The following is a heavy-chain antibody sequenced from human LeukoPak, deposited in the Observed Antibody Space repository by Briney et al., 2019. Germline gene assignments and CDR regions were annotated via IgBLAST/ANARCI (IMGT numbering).Heavy chain of an antibody. CDR1: GFTFGSYW. V-gene: IGHV3-74*01. CDR3: ARSAADAFDY. Sequence: GGSLRLSCAASGFTFGSYWMHWVRQVPGKGLVWVSLINSDGTTSHADSVKGRFTISRDNAKNTLYLQMNNLRAEDTAVYYCARSAADAFDYWGQGTLVTVSS. J-gene: IGHJ4*02. CDR2: INSDGTT.